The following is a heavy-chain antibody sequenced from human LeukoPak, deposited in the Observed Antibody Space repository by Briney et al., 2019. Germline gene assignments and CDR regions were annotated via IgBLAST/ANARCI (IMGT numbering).Heavy chain of an antibody. CDR3: ARVAYGSGVYYYYYMDV. D-gene: IGHD3-10*01. CDR2: INHSGST. V-gene: IGHV4-34*01. Sequence: SETLSLTCAVYGGSFSGYYWSWIRQPPGKGLEWIGEINHSGSTNYNPSLKSRVTISVDTSKNQFSLKLSSVTAADTAVYYCARVAYGSGVYYYYYMDVWGKGTTVTVSS. J-gene: IGHJ6*03. CDR1: GGSFSGYY.